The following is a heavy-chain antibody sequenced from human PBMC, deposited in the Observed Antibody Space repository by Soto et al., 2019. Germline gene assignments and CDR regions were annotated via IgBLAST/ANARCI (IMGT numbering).Heavy chain of an antibody. V-gene: IGHV3-23*01. J-gene: IGHJ3*01. CDR2: IAGVDI. Sequence: GGSLRLSCAGNGLTMSTYAMSWVRQALGKGLEWVSTIAGVDIFYADSVQGRFTISIDNSKNLLFLQMNSLTADDTATYYCAKDHFKGNGIYDGFDVWGQGTTVTVSS. CDR3: AKDHFKGNGIYDGFDV. D-gene: IGHD1-20*01. CDR1: GLTMSTYA.